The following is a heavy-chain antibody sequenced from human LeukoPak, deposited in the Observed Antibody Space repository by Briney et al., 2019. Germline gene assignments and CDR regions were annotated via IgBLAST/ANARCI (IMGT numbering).Heavy chain of an antibody. CDR1: GFTSTSSA. CDR3: AADRDDSTFDY. D-gene: IGHD3-22*01. J-gene: IGHJ4*02. V-gene: IGHV1-58*01. Sequence: SVKVSCKASGFTSTSSAVQWVRQARGHRLEWIGWIVVGSGNTNYAQKFQERVTITRDVSTSTAYMELSSLRSEDTAVYYCAADRDDSTFDYWGQGTLVTVSS. CDR2: IVVGSGNT.